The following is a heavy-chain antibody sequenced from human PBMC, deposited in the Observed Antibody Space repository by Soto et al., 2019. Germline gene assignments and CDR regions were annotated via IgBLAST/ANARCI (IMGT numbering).Heavy chain of an antibody. Sequence: SVKVSCKASGGTFSSNAISWVRQAPGQGPEWMGGILPIFNTANYAQNFQGRVTITADESTSTSYMELTSLKSEDTAIYYCATGGRGYRSSFPRFYFEYWGRGTLVTVSS. CDR3: ATGGRGYRSSFPRFYFEY. J-gene: IGHJ4*01. CDR1: GGTFSSNA. D-gene: IGHD5-18*01. CDR2: ILPIFNTA. V-gene: IGHV1-69*13.